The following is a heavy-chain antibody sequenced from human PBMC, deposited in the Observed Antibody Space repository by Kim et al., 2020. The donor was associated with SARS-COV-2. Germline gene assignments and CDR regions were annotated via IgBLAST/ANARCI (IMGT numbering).Heavy chain of an antibody. CDR1: GGSFSGYY. CDR2: INHSGST. Sequence: SETLSLTCAVYGGSFSGYYWSWIRQPPGKGLEWIGEINHSGSTNYNPSLKSRVTISVDTSKNQFSLKLSSVTAADTAVYYCARGPFGYSSVWGQGTLVTVSS. J-gene: IGHJ4*02. CDR3: ARGPFGYSSV. V-gene: IGHV4-34*01. D-gene: IGHD6-19*01.